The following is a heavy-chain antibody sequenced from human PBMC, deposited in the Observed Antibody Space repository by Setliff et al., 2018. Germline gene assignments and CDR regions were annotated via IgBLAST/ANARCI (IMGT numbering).Heavy chain of an antibody. CDR3: ARGFDVCGGGACYTDGPYYFDY. V-gene: IGHV4-39*07. J-gene: IGHJ4*02. Sequence: SETLSLTCTVSGGSISSGNYYWSWIRQPPGKGLEWIGEINHSGSTNYNPSLKSRVTISVDTSKNQFSLKLSSVAAADTAVYYCARGFDVCGGGACYTDGPYYFDYWGLGTLVTVSS. CDR2: INHSGST. D-gene: IGHD2-21*02. CDR1: GGSISSGNYY.